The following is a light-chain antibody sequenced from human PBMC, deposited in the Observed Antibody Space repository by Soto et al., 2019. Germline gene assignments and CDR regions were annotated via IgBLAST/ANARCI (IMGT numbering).Light chain of an antibody. Sequence: QSALTQPASVSGSPGQSITIPCTGTSSDVGGYNYVSWYQHHPGKAPKLLIYEVSNRPSGVSNRFSGSKSGNTASLTISGLHAEDEADYYCSSYTSSSTLYVFGTGTKLTVL. V-gene: IGLV2-14*01. CDR3: SSYTSSSTLYV. J-gene: IGLJ1*01. CDR2: EVS. CDR1: SSDVGGYNY.